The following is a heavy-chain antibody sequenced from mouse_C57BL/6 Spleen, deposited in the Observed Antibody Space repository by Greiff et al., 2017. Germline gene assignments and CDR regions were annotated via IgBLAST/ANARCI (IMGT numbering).Heavy chain of an antibody. V-gene: IGHV1-54*01. CDR1: GYAFTNYL. Sequence: VQLQQSGAELVRPGTSVKVSCKASGYAFTNYLIEWVKQRPGQGLEWIGVINPGSGGTNYNEKFKGKATLTADKSSSTAYMQLSSLTAEDSAVYFCARAGDYGFDYWGKGTTLTVSS. CDR3: ARAGDYGFDY. D-gene: IGHD2-4*01. CDR2: INPGSGGT. J-gene: IGHJ2*01.